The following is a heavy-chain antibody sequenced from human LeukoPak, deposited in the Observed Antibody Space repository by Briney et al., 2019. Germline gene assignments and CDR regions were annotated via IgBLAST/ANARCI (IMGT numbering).Heavy chain of an antibody. D-gene: IGHD3-9*01. CDR1: GFTFSSYS. Sequence: PGGSLRLSCAASGFTFSSYSMNWVRQAPGKGLEWVSSISSSSSYIYYADSVKGRFTVSRDNANNSLYLQLNSLRAEDTAVYYCARDLDILTYGMDVWGQGTTVTVSS. CDR3: ARDLDILTYGMDV. CDR2: ISSSSSYI. V-gene: IGHV3-21*01. J-gene: IGHJ6*02.